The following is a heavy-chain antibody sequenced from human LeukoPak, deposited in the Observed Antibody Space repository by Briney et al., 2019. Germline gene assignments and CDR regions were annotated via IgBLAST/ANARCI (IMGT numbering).Heavy chain of an antibody. CDR2: ISAYNGNT. V-gene: IGHV1-18*01. J-gene: IGHJ3*02. D-gene: IGHD6-13*01. CDR3: ARDQSVRLLQTSSTYFKHVFAI. Sequence: GASVKVSCKTSGYTFTNYGVSWVRQAPGLGLEWMGWISAYNGNTNYAQKVQGRVTMTTDTSTSTAYMELRSLRFDDTAVYYCARDQSVRLLQTSSTYFKHVFAIWGQGSMVTVSS. CDR1: GYTFTNYG.